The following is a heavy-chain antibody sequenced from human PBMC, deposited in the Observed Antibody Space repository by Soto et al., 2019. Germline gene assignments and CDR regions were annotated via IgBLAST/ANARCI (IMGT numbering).Heavy chain of an antibody. CDR1: RGAFNGYC. CDR2: INHIGSP. CDR3: ARYGSSDWLFDY. D-gene: IGHD6-19*01. V-gene: IGHV4-34*01. J-gene: IGHJ4*02. Sequence: LSLTSRVRRGAFNGYCLTFIRRPPGKGLEWIGEINHIGSPNYNPSLKSRVTISVDTSKNQVALKLSSVTAADTAVYYCARYGSSDWLFDYWGQGTLVTVSS.